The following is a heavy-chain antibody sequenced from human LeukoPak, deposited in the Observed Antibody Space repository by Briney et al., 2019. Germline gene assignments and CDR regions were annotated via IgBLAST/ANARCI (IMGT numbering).Heavy chain of an antibody. CDR3: AFSPLGFNYGYAY. V-gene: IGHV3-23*01. CDR2: LSDGGPIS. CDR1: GFTFSSYA. J-gene: IGHJ4*02. Sequence: GGSLRLSCAASGFTFSSYAMNWVRQAPGKGLEWVSSLSDGGPISFYADSVKGRFTIYRDDSQNILYLQMNNLSGDDTALYYCAFSPLGFNYGYAYWGQGTLVTVSS. D-gene: IGHD5-18*01.